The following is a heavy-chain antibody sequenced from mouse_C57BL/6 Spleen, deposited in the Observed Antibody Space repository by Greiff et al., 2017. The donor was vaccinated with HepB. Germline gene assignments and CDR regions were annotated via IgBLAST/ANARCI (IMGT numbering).Heavy chain of an antibody. Sequence: QVKLQQSGAELVKPGASVKLSCKASGYTFTEYTIHWVKQRSGQGLEWIGWFYPGSGSIQYNEKFKDKATLTADKSSSTVYMELSRLTSEDSAVYFCARQDYDGQWFAYWGQGTLVTVSA. J-gene: IGHJ3*01. D-gene: IGHD2-12*01. CDR2: FYPGSGSI. CDR3: ARQDYDGQWFAY. CDR1: GYTFTEYT. V-gene: IGHV1-62-2*01.